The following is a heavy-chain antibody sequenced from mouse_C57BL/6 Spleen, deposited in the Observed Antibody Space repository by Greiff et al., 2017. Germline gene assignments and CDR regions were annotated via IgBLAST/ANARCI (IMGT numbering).Heavy chain of an antibody. D-gene: IGHD2-5*01. CDR2: IDPSDSYT. J-gene: IGHJ2*01. CDR1: GYTFTSYW. CDR3: ASTNSNLYVGD. Sequence: VQLQQPGAELVMPGASVKLSCKASGYTFTSYWMHWVKQRPGQGLEWIGEIDPSDSYTNYNQEFKGKSTLTVDKSSSTAYVQLGSLTSEDCAVYYCASTNSNLYVGDWGKATTLSVSS. V-gene: IGHV1-69*01.